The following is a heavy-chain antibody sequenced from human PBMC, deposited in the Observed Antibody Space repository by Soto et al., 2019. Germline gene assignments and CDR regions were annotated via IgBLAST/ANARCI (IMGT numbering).Heavy chain of an antibody. CDR1: GVSVNSGSFY. CDR3: ARGATVTQYDY. V-gene: IGHV4-61*01. Sequence: SETLSLTCTVSGVSVNSGSFYWAWIRQPPGKGLEWIGFGSYSGTTNYKPSLKSRVTISVDTSRSQISLKVTSLTAADTDVYYCARGATVTQYDYWGQGTLVTVSS. J-gene: IGHJ4*02. CDR2: GSYSGTT. D-gene: IGHD4-17*01.